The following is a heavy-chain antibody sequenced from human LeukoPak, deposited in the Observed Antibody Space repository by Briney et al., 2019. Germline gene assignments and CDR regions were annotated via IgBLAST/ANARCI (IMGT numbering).Heavy chain of an antibody. Sequence: PSETLSLTCTVSGYSIGSGYYWGCIRQPPGKGLEWIGYIYYSGSTNYNPSLKSRVTISVDTSKNQFSLKLSSVTAADTAVYYCARSDCSGGSCYGDYYDSSGAFDIWGQGTMVTVSS. CDR1: GYSIGSGYY. CDR2: IYYSGST. D-gene: IGHD2-15*01. CDR3: ARSDCSGGSCYGDYYDSSGAFDI. J-gene: IGHJ3*02. V-gene: IGHV4-38-2*02.